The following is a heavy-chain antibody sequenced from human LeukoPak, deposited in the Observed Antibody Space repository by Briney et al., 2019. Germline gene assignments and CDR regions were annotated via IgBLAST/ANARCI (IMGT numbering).Heavy chain of an antibody. J-gene: IGHJ5*02. CDR1: GFTFSTYA. CDR2: ISSSGGST. V-gene: IGHV3-64D*06. CDR3: VKDCCVFDAYNWFDP. D-gene: IGHD5/OR15-5a*01. Sequence: GGSLRLSCSASGFTFSTYAMHWVSQAPGEGLEYVSAISSSGGSTYYADSVKGRFTISRDNSKNTLYLQMSSLRPEDTALYYCVKDCCVFDAYNWFDPWGQGTLVTVSS.